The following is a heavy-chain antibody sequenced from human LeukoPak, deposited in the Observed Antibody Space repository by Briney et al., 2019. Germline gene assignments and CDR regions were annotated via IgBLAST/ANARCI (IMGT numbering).Heavy chain of an antibody. CDR2: IYYSGST. V-gene: IGHV4-59*01. D-gene: IGHD1-26*01. CDR3: ARGGGQWELLDY. J-gene: IGHJ4*02. Sequence: SETLSLTCTVSGGSISGYYWSWIRQTPGKGLESIGYIYYSGSTDYNPSLKSRVSISVDTSKNQFSLKLRSVTAADTAVYYCARGGGQWELLDYWGQGTLVTVSS. CDR1: GGSISGYY.